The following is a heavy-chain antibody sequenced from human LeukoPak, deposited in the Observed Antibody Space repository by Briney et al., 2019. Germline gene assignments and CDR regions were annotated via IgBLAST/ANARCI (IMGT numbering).Heavy chain of an antibody. V-gene: IGHV4-4*09. CDR3: ARGRMTNNYDMDV. CDR2: IYTSGST. D-gene: IGHD4-11*01. Sequence: SETLSLTCTVSGGSISSYYWSWIRQPPGKGLEWIGYIYTSGSTNYNPSLKSRVTISVDTSKNQFSLKLSSVTAADTAVYYCARGRMTNNYDMDVWGKGTTVTVSS. CDR1: GGSISSYY. J-gene: IGHJ6*03.